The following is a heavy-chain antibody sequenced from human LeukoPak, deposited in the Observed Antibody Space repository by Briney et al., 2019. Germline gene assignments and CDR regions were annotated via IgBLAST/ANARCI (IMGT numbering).Heavy chain of an antibody. J-gene: IGHJ4*02. CDR2: ISSGSGSI. CDR3: ASVQGGAVNY. D-gene: IGHD6-19*01. V-gene: IGHV3-48*02. Sequence: GGSLRLSCEASGFSFSTYSMHWVRQAPGKGPEWVSYISSGSGSIYYADSVKGRFTISRDNAKNSLYLQMNSLRDEDTAVYYCASVQGGAVNYWGQGTLVTVSS. CDR1: GFSFSTYS.